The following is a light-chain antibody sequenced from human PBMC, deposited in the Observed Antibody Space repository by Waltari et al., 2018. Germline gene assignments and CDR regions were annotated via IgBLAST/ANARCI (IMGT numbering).Light chain of an antibody. V-gene: IGKV3-20*01. CDR1: QSISSV. Sequence: IVLTQSPGPLSLSPGERATLSWRASQSISSVLVWYQQKPGQAPRLLIYGESTRATGIPDRFSGSGSGTDFSLTISRLEPEDFAVYYCQHDVRLPVTFGQGTKVEIK. J-gene: IGKJ1*01. CDR2: GES. CDR3: QHDVRLPVT.